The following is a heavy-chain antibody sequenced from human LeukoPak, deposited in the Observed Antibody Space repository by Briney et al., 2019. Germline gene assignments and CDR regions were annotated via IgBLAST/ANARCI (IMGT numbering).Heavy chain of an antibody. CDR2: IYYCGST. CDR3: ARDSDSSGYYPHYFDY. V-gene: IGHV4-39*07. D-gene: IGHD3-22*01. Sequence: SETLSLTCTVSGGSISSSSYYWGWIRQPPGKGLEWIGSIYYCGSTYYNPSLKSRVTISVDTSKNQFSLKLSSVTAADTAVYYCARDSDSSGYYPHYFDYWGQGTLVTVSS. CDR1: GGSISSSSYY. J-gene: IGHJ4*02.